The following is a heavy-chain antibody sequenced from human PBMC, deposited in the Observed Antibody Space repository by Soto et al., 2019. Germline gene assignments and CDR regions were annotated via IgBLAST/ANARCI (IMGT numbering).Heavy chain of an antibody. Sequence: GGSLRLSCAASGFTFSSYSMNWVRQAPGKGLEWVSDISSSSSSTYYADSVKGRFTISRDNSKNTLYLQMNSLRAEDTAVYYCAKDPIDDYGDYEGYFDYWGQGTLVTVSS. CDR2: ISSSSSST. CDR1: GFTFSSYS. CDR3: AKDPIDDYGDYEGYFDY. J-gene: IGHJ4*02. V-gene: IGHV3-23*01. D-gene: IGHD4-17*01.